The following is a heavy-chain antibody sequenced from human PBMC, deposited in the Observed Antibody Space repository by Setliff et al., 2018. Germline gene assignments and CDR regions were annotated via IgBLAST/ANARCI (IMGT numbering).Heavy chain of an antibody. J-gene: IGHJ3*02. V-gene: IGHV5-51*01. Sequence: GESLKISCKGSGYSFTHYWSGWVRQMPGEGLEWRGIIHPSNSDTVYSPSFQGQVTISADRSITTAYLQWSSLKASDTPIYYCARNRVALYDAFDIWGQGTMVTVSS. CDR1: GYSFTHYW. D-gene: IGHD5-12*01. CDR3: ARNRVALYDAFDI. CDR2: IHPSNSDT.